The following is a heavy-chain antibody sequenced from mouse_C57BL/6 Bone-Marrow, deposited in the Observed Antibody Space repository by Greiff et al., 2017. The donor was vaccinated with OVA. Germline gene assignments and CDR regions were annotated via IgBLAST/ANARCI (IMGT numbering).Heavy chain of an antibody. Sequence: VQLQQSGAELVRPGASVTLSCKASGYTFTDYEMHWVKQTPVHGLEWIGAIDPETGGTAYNQKFKGKAILTADKSSSTAYMELRSLTSEDSAVYYCTRGYSNYYAMDYWGQGTSVTFSS. D-gene: IGHD2-5*01. CDR1: GYTFTDYE. J-gene: IGHJ4*01. CDR3: TRGYSNYYAMDY. CDR2: IDPETGGT. V-gene: IGHV1-15*01.